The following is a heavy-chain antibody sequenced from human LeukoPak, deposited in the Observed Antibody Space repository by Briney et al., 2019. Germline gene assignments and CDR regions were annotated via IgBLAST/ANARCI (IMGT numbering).Heavy chain of an antibody. Sequence: SETLSLTCTVSGGSISSSSYYLGWIRQPPGKGLEWIGSIYYIGCTYYNPSLKSRVTISVDKSKNQFSLKLSSVTAADTAVYYWASGKLTSIAAPYYYYYGMDVWGQGTTVTVSS. CDR3: ASGKLTSIAAPYYYYYGMDV. CDR1: GGSISSSSYY. V-gene: IGHV4-39*07. D-gene: IGHD6-6*01. J-gene: IGHJ6*02. CDR2: IYYIGCT.